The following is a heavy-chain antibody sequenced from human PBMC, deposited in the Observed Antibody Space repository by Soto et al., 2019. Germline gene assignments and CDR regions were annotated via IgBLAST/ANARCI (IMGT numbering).Heavy chain of an antibody. CDR1: GFTFSSWA. CDR2: ISYDGGNR. V-gene: IGHV3-30-3*01. Sequence: QVQLVESGGGVVQPGRSLRLSCAASGFTFSSWAMHWVRQAPGRGLEWVAVISYDGGNRYHADSVKGRFTISRDNSKNTLYLQMNGLRAEDTAVYYCARNGDDYNEDYYYPLDVWGQGTTVSVSS. J-gene: IGHJ6*02. D-gene: IGHD4-4*01. CDR3: ARNGDDYNEDYYYPLDV.